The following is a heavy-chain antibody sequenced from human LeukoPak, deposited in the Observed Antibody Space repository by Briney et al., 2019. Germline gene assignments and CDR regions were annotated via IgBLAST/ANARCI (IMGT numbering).Heavy chain of an antibody. Sequence: SETLSLTCTVSGGSISSSSYYWGWIRQPPGKGLEWIGSIYYSGSTYYNPSLKSRVTISVDTSKNQFSLKLSSVTAADTAVYYCASYILGAFDIWGQGTMVTVSS. J-gene: IGHJ3*02. V-gene: IGHV4-39*01. CDR1: GGSISSSSYY. D-gene: IGHD5-12*01. CDR3: ASYILGAFDI. CDR2: IYYSGST.